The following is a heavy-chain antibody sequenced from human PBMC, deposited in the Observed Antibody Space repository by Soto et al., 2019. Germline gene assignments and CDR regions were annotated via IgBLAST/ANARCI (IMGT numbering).Heavy chain of an antibody. J-gene: IGHJ5*02. Sequence: SETLSLTCAVSGGSISSSNWWSWVRQPPGKGLEWIGEIYHSGSTNYNPSLKSRVTISVDKSKNQFSLKLSSVTAADTAVYYCARDEIAVAGTGWFDPWGQGTLVTVSS. V-gene: IGHV4-4*02. D-gene: IGHD6-19*01. CDR1: GGSISSSNW. CDR2: IYHSGST. CDR3: ARDEIAVAGTGWFDP.